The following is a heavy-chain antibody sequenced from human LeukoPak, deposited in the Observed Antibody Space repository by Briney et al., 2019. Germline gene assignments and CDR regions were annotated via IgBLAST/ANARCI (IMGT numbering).Heavy chain of an antibody. CDR3: AREGIAAAFDY. V-gene: IGHV4-30-4*01. D-gene: IGHD6-13*01. Sequence: PSQTLSLTCTVSGGSISSGDYYWSWLRRPPGKGLEWIGYIYYSGSTYYNPSLKSRVTISVDTSKNQFSLKLSSVTAADTAVYYCAREGIAAAFDYWGQGTLVTVSS. CDR2: IYYSGST. J-gene: IGHJ4*02. CDR1: GGSISSGDYY.